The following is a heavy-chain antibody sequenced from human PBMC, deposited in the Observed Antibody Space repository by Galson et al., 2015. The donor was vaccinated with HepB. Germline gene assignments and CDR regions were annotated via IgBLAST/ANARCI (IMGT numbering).Heavy chain of an antibody. J-gene: IGHJ6*02. Sequence: SVKVSCKASGFTFTSSAVQWVRQARGQRLEWIGWIVVGSGNTNYAQKFQERVTITRDMSTSTAYMELSSLRSEDTAVYYCAAGVVTVYGYYYYGMDVWGQGTTVTVSS. D-gene: IGHD3-3*01. V-gene: IGHV1-58*01. CDR2: IVVGSGNT. CDR3: AAGVVTVYGYYYYGMDV. CDR1: GFTFTSSA.